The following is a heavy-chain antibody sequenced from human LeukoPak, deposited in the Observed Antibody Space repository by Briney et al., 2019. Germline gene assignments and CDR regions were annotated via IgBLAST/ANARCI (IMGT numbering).Heavy chain of an antibody. J-gene: IGHJ4*02. CDR2: ISGSGGST. V-gene: IGHV3-23*01. Sequence: GGSLRLSCAASGFTFRTYGMSWVRQAPGKGLEWVSTISGSGGSTYSADSVKGRFTISRDSSKNTLYLQMSSLRAEDTAVYYCAKVAYSSSWYAFDYWGQGTLVTVSS. CDR1: GFTFRTYG. CDR3: AKVAYSSSWYAFDY. D-gene: IGHD6-13*01.